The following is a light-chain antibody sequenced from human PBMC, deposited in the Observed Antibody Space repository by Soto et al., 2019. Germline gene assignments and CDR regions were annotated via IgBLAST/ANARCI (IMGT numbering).Light chain of an antibody. Sequence: DIQLTQSPSFLSASVGDRVTITCRASQGISSYLAWYQQKPGKAPKLLIYAASTLQSGVPSRFSGSGSGTEFNLTISSLQTANFATYHYQQLNSYPRVTFGGVTKVEIK. CDR1: QGISSY. CDR3: QQLNSYPRVT. J-gene: IGKJ4*01. CDR2: AAS. V-gene: IGKV1-9*01.